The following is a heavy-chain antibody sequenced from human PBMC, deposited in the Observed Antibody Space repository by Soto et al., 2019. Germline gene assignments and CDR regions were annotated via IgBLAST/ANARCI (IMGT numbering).Heavy chain of an antibody. CDR3: AITPDI. Sequence: QLQLQESGSGLVKPSQTLSLTCAVSGGSISSGGYSWGWIRQPPGKGLEWIGYIYHSGSTYYNPSLKSRVTISVDRSKNQFSLTLSCVTAADTAVYYCAITPDILGQGTMVTVSS. CDR1: GGSISSGGYS. J-gene: IGHJ3*02. CDR2: IYHSGST. V-gene: IGHV4-30-2*01.